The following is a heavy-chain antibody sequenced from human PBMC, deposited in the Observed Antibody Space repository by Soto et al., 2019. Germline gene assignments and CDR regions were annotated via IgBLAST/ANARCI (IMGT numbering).Heavy chain of an antibody. D-gene: IGHD6-13*01. Sequence: EVQLVESGGGVVQPGGSLKLSCAASGFTFSGSAMHWVRQASGTGLEWVGRMRSKANSYATAYAASVKGRFTISRDDSQNTAEPQMNRPRTEDPGVYYCAAGTVDYWGQGTLVTVAS. V-gene: IGHV3-73*02. CDR1: GFTFSGSA. CDR2: MRSKANSYAT. J-gene: IGHJ4*02. CDR3: AAGTVDY.